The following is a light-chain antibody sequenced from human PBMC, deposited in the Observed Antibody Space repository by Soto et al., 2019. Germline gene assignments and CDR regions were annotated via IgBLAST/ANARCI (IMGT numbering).Light chain of an antibody. V-gene: IGLV1-47*01. CDR3: AAWDDSLSGRWV. CDR2: AND. Sequence: QAVVTQPPSASGTPGQRVTISCSGSGSNIGASYVFWFQQLPGTAPKLLIYANDQRPSGVPDRFSGSKSGTSASLAISGLRSEDEADYYCAAWDDSLSGRWVFGGGTKLTVL. CDR1: GSNIGASY. J-gene: IGLJ3*02.